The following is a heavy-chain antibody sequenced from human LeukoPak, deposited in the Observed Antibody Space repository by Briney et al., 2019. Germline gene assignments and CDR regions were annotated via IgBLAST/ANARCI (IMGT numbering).Heavy chain of an antibody. D-gene: IGHD2-15*01. J-gene: IGHJ4*02. CDR2: ISNNGGYT. Sequence: GGSQRLSCAASGFTFSSSAMSWVRQAPGKGLEWVSAISNNGGYTYYADSVQGRFTISRDNSKSTLCLQMNSLRAEDTAVYYCAKQLGYCSDGSCYFPYWGQGTLVTVSS. CDR3: AKQLGYCSDGSCYFPY. CDR1: GFTFSSSA. V-gene: IGHV3-23*01.